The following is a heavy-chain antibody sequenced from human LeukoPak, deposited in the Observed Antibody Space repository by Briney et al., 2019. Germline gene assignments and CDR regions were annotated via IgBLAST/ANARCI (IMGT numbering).Heavy chain of an antibody. CDR3: ARQEGGLGYCSSTSCYAFDY. D-gene: IGHD2-2*01. V-gene: IGHV4-39*01. J-gene: IGHJ4*02. Sequence: PTETLSLTCTVSGGSISSSSYYWGWIRQPPGKGLEWIGSIYYSGSTYYNPSLKSRVTISVDTSKNQFSLKLSSVTAADTAVYYCARQEGGLGYCSSTSCYAFDYWGQGTLVTVSS. CDR2: IYYSGST. CDR1: GGSISSSSYY.